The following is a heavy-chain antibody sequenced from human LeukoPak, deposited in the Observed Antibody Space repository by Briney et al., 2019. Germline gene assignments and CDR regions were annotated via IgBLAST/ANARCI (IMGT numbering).Heavy chain of an antibody. CDR2: IYYSGST. D-gene: IGHD2-21*01. CDR3: SRHGSDAYCGGYLYTFDY. CDR1: GGSISSYY. Sequence: SETLSLTCTVSGGSISSYYWSWIRQPPGKGLEWIGYIYYSGSTNYNPSLKSRVTISVDTSKNQFSLKLSSVTAADTAAYYCSRHGSDAYCGGYLYTFDYWGQGTLVTVSS. J-gene: IGHJ4*02. V-gene: IGHV4-59*08.